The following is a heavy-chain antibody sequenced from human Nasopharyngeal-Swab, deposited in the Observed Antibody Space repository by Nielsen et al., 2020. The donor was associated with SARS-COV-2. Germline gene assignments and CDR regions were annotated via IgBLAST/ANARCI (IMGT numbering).Heavy chain of an antibody. Sequence: GESLKISCAASGFTFSSYWMSWVRQAPGKGLEWVANIKQDGSEKYYVDSVKGRFTISRDNAKNSPYLQMNGLRAEDTAVYYCARDGGYCSSTSCYAGNYYYYYGMDVWGQGTTVTVSS. CDR3: ARDGGYCSSTSCYAGNYYYYYGMDV. CDR2: IKQDGSEK. J-gene: IGHJ6*02. CDR1: GFTFSSYW. D-gene: IGHD2-2*01. V-gene: IGHV3-7*01.